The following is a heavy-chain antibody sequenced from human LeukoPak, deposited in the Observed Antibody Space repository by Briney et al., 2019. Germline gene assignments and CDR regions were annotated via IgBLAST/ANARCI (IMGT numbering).Heavy chain of an antibody. CDR3: AKDPRGYSYGDY. CDR1: GFTFNIYT. D-gene: IGHD5-18*01. V-gene: IGHV3-23*01. Sequence: GGSLRLSCAASGFTFNIYTMNWVRQAPGKGLEWVSAISGSGGSTYYADSVRGRFTISRDNSKNTLYLQMNSLRAEDTAVYYCAKDPRGYSYGDYWGQGTLVTVSS. J-gene: IGHJ4*02. CDR2: ISGSGGST.